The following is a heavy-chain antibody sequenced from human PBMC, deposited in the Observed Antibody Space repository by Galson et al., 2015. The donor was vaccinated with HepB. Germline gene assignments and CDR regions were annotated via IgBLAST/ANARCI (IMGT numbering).Heavy chain of an antibody. Sequence: SLRLSCAASGFTFSSYGMHWVRQAPGKGLEWVAFIRYDGSNKYYADSVKGRFTISRDNSKNTLYLQMNSLRAEDTAVYYCAKDWALVATILDYWGQGTLVTVSS. V-gene: IGHV3-30*02. CDR3: AKDWALVATILDY. D-gene: IGHD5-12*01. CDR2: IRYDGSNK. CDR1: GFTFSSYG. J-gene: IGHJ4*02.